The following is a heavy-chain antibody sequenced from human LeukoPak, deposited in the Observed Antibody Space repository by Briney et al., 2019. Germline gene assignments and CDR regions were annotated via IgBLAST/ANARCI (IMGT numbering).Heavy chain of an antibody. CDR3: ARGHSSSWYILPFDY. J-gene: IGHJ4*02. D-gene: IGHD6-13*01. CDR2: ISISSIYT. Sequence: GGSLRLSCAASGFTFSDYYMSWIRQAPGKGLEWVSYISISSIYTNYADSVKGRFTISRDNAKNSLYLQMNSLRAEDTAVYYCARGHSSSWYILPFDYWGQGTLVTVSS. CDR1: GFTFSDYY. V-gene: IGHV3-11*05.